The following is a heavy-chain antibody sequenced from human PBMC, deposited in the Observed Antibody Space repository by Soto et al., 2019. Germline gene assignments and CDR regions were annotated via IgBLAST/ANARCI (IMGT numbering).Heavy chain of an antibody. CDR2: IYYSGST. D-gene: IGHD6-6*01. J-gene: IGHJ5*02. CDR1: GFNISSYY. CDR3: ARDKGDSSFDP. Sequence: SETLSLTCTVSGFNISSYYWSWIRQPPGKGLEWIGYIYYSGSTNYNPSLKSRVTISVDTSKNQFSLKLSSVTAADTAVYYCARDKGDSSFDPWGQGTLVTVSS. V-gene: IGHV4-59*01.